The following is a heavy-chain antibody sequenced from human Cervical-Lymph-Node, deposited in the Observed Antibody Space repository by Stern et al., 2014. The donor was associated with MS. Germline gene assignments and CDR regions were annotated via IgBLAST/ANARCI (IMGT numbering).Heavy chain of an antibody. D-gene: IGHD5-24*01. Sequence: QVQLVQSGPGLVKPSQTLSLTCTVSGGSISSGGYYLSWIRQHPGKGLEWIGYIYYSGSPYYNPSLKSRVTISVDTSKNQFSLKLSSVTAADTAVYYCARGRDGYKSHFDYWGQGTLVTVSS. V-gene: IGHV4-31*03. CDR2: IYYSGSP. J-gene: IGHJ4*02. CDR1: GGSISSGGYY. CDR3: ARGRDGYKSHFDY.